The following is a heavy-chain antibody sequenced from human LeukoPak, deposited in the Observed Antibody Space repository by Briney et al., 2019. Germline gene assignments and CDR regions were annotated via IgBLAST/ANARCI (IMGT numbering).Heavy chain of an antibody. J-gene: IGHJ6*02. Sequence: ETLSLTCTVSGGSISSYYWSCIRQPPGKGLEWIGYIYHSGSTNYNPSLKSRVTISVDTSKNQFSLKLSSVTAADTAVYYCARVFGDGYKSPFYYYYYGMDVWGQGTTVTVSS. CDR3: ARVFGDGYKSPFYYYYYGMDV. D-gene: IGHD5-24*01. CDR2: IYHSGST. CDR1: GGSISSYY. V-gene: IGHV4-59*01.